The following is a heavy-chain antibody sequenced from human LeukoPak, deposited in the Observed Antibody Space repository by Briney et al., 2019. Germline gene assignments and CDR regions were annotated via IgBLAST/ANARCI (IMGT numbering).Heavy chain of an antibody. CDR2: IWYDGSNK. CDR1: GFTFSSYG. CDR3: AKAFREFGTSSSYSSFDS. D-gene: IGHD5-18*01. J-gene: IGHJ3*01. Sequence: PGGSLRLSCAASGFTFSSYGMHWVRQAPGKGLEWVAVIWYDGSNKYYADSVKGRFTISRDNSKNTLYLQMNGLRAEDTAVYFCAKAFREFGTSSSYSSFDSWGQGTMVTVSS. V-gene: IGHV3-33*06.